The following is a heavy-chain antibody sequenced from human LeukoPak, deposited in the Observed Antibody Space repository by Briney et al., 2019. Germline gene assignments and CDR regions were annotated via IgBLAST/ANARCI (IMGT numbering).Heavy chain of an antibody. Sequence: GGSLRLSCAASGFTFSSYAMHWVRQAPGKGLEWVAVISYDGSNKYYADSVKGRFTISRDNSKNTLYLQMNSLRAEDTAVYYCARVDSGWYQNWFDPWGQGTLVTVSS. CDR1: GFTFSSYA. D-gene: IGHD6-19*01. J-gene: IGHJ5*02. CDR2: ISYDGSNK. CDR3: ARVDSGWYQNWFDP. V-gene: IGHV3-30-3*01.